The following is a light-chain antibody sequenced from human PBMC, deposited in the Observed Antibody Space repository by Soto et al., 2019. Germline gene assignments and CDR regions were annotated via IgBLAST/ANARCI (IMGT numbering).Light chain of an antibody. CDR1: QSLLHSNGYNY. Sequence: IVMTQSPLSLPVTPGEPASISCRSSQSLLHSNGYNYLDWYLQKPGQSPQLLIYLGSNRASGVPDRFSGTGSATDFTLKIIRVEAEDVGVYYCMQALQGPPTFGQGTKVDIK. CDR2: LGS. V-gene: IGKV2-28*01. J-gene: IGKJ1*01. CDR3: MQALQGPPT.